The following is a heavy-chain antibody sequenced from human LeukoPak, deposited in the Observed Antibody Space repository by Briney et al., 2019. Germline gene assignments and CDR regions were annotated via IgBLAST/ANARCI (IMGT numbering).Heavy chain of an antibody. V-gene: IGHV3-23*01. J-gene: IGHJ3*02. CDR1: GFTFSSYA. Sequence: GGSLRLSCAASGFTFSSYAMSWVRQAPGKGLEWVSAISGSGGSTYYADSVKGRFTISRDNSKNTLYLQMNSLRAEDTAVYYCARARNYYYGSGSYYLFAFDIWGQGTMVTVSS. CDR2: ISGSGGST. D-gene: IGHD3-10*01. CDR3: ARARNYYYGSGSYYLFAFDI.